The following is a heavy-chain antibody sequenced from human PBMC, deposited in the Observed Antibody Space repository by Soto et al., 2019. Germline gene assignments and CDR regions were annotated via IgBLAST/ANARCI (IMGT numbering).Heavy chain of an antibody. Sequence: GGSLRLSCAASGFTFSNAWMSWVRQAPGKGLEWVGRIKSKTDGGTTDYAAPVKGRFTISRDDSKNTLYLQMNSLKTEDTAVYYCTTDPGLRLTTDKVDYWGQGTLVTVSS. CDR2: IKSKTDGGTT. CDR1: GFTFSNAW. V-gene: IGHV3-15*01. J-gene: IGHJ4*02. CDR3: TTDPGLRLTTDKVDY. D-gene: IGHD4-17*01.